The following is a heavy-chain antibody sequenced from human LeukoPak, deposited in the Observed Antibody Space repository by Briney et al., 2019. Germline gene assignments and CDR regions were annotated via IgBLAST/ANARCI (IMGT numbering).Heavy chain of an antibody. D-gene: IGHD3-10*02. J-gene: IGHJ6*04. CDR2: ISSSGSTI. Sequence: GGTLRLTCAASGFTFSSYEMNWIRQAPGKGLEWVSYISSSGSTIYYADSVKGRFTISRDNAKNSLYLQMNSLRAEDTAVYYCAELGITMIGGVWGKGTTVTISS. CDR1: GFTFSSYE. CDR3: AELGITMIGGV. V-gene: IGHV3-48*03.